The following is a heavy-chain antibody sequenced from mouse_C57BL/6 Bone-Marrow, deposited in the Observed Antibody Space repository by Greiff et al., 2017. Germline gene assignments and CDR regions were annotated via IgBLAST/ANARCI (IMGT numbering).Heavy chain of an antibody. J-gene: IGHJ2*01. D-gene: IGHD1-1*01. V-gene: IGHV1-18*01. CDR2: INPNNGGP. Sequence: VQLKESGPELVKPGASVKIPCKASGYTFTDYNMDWVKQSHGKSLEWIGDINPNNGGPIYNQKFKGKATLTVDKSSSTAYMELRSLTSEDTAVYYCARSRATVVAPYYFDYWGQGTTLTVSS. CDR1: GYTFTDYN. CDR3: ARSRATVVAPYYFDY.